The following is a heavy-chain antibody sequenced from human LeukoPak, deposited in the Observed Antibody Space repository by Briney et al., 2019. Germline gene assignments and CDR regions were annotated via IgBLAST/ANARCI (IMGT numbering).Heavy chain of an antibody. CDR3: ARVYINYYFDY. CDR1: GFTVSSNY. CDR2: IYSGGST. V-gene: IGHV3-53*01. Sequence: GGSLRLSCAASGFTVSSNYMSWVRQAPGKRLEWVSVIYSGGSTYYADSVKGRFTISRDNSKNTLYLQMNSLRAEDTAVYYCARVYINYYFDYWGQGTLVTASS. J-gene: IGHJ4*02. D-gene: IGHD4-11*01.